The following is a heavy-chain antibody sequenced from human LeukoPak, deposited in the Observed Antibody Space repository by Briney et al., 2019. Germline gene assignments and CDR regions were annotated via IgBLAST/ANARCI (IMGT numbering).Heavy chain of an antibody. D-gene: IGHD3-10*01. CDR3: AKARRGFGEPITPYDY. J-gene: IGHJ4*02. V-gene: IGHV3-23*01. CDR1: GFTFSSYA. CDR2: ISGSGGST. Sequence: PGGSLRLSCAASGFTFSSYAMSWVRQAPGKGLEWVSAISGSGGSTYYADSVKGRFTISRDNSKNTLYLQMNSLRAEDTAVYYCAKARRGFGEPITPYDYWGQGTLVTVSS.